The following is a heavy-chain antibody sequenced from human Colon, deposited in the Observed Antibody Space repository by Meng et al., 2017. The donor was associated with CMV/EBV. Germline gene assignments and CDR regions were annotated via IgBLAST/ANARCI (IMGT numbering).Heavy chain of an antibody. Sequence: FTFSNDWMSWVRQAPGKGLEWVGRIKSKTDGGTTDYAAPVKGRFTISRDDSKNTLYLQMNSLKTEDTAVYYCTTTRGVVPAAMDFDYWGQGTLVTVSS. D-gene: IGHD2-2*01. CDR1: FTFSNDW. V-gene: IGHV3-15*01. CDR2: IKSKTDGGTT. J-gene: IGHJ4*02. CDR3: TTTRGVVPAAMDFDY.